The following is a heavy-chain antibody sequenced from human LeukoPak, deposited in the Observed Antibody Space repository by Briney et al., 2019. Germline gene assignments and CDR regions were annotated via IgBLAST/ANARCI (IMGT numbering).Heavy chain of an antibody. Sequence: ASVKVSCKASGYTFTSYGISWVRQAPGQGLEWMGWISAYNGNTNYAQKHQGRVTMTTDTSTSTAYMELRSLRSDDTAVYYCAREYCSSTSCYTVRPYYYYGMDVWGQGTTVTVSS. V-gene: IGHV1-18*01. CDR2: ISAYNGNT. CDR3: AREYCSSTSCYTVRPYYYYGMDV. J-gene: IGHJ6*02. CDR1: GYTFTSYG. D-gene: IGHD2-2*01.